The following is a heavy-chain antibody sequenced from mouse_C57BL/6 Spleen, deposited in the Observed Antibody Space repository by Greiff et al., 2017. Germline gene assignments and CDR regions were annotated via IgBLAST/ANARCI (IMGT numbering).Heavy chain of an antibody. V-gene: IGHV1-15*01. Sequence: QVHVKQSGAELVRPGASVTLSCKASGYTFTDYEMHWVKQTPVHGLEWIGAIDPETGGTAYNQKFKGKAILTADKSSSTAYMELRSLTSEDSAVYDCTRRVITTVEAWFAYWGQGTLVTVSA. CDR1: GYTFTDYE. D-gene: IGHD1-1*01. J-gene: IGHJ3*01. CDR3: TRRVITTVEAWFAY. CDR2: IDPETGGT.